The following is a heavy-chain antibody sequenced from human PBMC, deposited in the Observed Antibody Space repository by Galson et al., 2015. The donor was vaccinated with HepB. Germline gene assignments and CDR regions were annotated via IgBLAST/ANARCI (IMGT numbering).Heavy chain of an antibody. CDR2: IYPSDSDA. Sequence: QSGAEVKKPGESLKISCQGSGFSFSNYWIAWVRQMPGKGLEWMGIIYPSDSDARYSPSFQGQLIISADNSINTVYLQWSSLKASDTAMYYCTRAGTYCTSSRCYPQNYNGMDVWGQGTTVTVSS. CDR3: TRAGTYCTSSRCYPQNYNGMDV. J-gene: IGHJ6*02. V-gene: IGHV5-51*03. D-gene: IGHD2-2*01. CDR1: GFSFSNYW.